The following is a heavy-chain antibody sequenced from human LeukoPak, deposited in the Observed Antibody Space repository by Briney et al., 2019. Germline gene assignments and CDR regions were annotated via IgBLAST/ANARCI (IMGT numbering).Heavy chain of an antibody. CDR3: TTDFLPSGGETGDY. V-gene: IGHV1-24*01. CDR1: GYTLTELS. D-gene: IGHD4-23*01. J-gene: IGHJ4*02. CDR2: FDPEDGET. Sequence: ASVKVSCKVSGYTLTELSMHWVRQAPGRGLEWMGGFDPEDGETIYAQKFQGRVTMTEDTSTDTAYMELSSLRSEDTAVYYCTTDFLPSGGETGDYWGQGTLVTVSS.